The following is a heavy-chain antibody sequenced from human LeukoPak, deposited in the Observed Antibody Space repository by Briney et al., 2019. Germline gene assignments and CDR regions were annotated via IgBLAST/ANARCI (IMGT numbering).Heavy chain of an antibody. V-gene: IGHV4-30-2*01. CDR2: IYHSGST. Sequence: PSETLSLTCAVSGGSISSGGYSWSWIRQPPGKGLEWIGYIYHSGSTNYNPSLKSRVTISVDTSKNQFSLRLSSVTAADTAVYYCARGETLSDYYYGMDVWGQGTTVTVSS. J-gene: IGHJ6*02. CDR1: GGSISSGGYS. CDR3: ARGETLSDYYYGMDV.